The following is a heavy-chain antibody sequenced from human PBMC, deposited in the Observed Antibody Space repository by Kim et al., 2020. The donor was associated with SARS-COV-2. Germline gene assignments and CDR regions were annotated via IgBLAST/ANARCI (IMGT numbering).Heavy chain of an antibody. CDR3: ARGNVIAVAIDY. Sequence: YYVDSVKGRFTISRDNAKNSLYLQMNSLRAEDTAVYYCARGNVIAVAIDYWGQGTLVTVSS. J-gene: IGHJ4*02. D-gene: IGHD6-19*01. V-gene: IGHV3-7*03.